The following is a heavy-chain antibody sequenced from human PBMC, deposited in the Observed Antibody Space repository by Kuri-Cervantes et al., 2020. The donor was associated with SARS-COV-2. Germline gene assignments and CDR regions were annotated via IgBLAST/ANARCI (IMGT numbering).Heavy chain of an antibody. Sequence: LSLTCAASGFTFSSYAMHWVRQAPGKGLEWVGFIRSKAYGGTTEYAASVKGRFTISRDDSKSIAYLQMNSLKTEDTAVYYCTTDPTLADTDYYYYYMDVWGKGTTVTVSS. J-gene: IGHJ6*03. CDR2: IRSKAYGGTT. V-gene: IGHV3-49*04. CDR3: TTDPTLADTDYYYYYMDV. D-gene: IGHD5-18*01. CDR1: GFTFSSYA.